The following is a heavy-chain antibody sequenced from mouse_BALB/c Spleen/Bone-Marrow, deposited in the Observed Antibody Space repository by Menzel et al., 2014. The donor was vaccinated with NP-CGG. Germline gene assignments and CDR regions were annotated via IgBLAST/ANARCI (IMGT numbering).Heavy chain of an antibody. D-gene: IGHD2-4*01. CDR3: AREAYYDYDEGFAY. CDR2: IYPGDGST. Sequence: VQLQQSGPELVKPGASVKMSCKASGYTFTSYYIHWVKQRPGQGLEWIGWIYPGDGSTKYNEKFKGKTTLTADKSSSTAYMLLSSLTSEDSAIYFRAREAYYDYDEGFAYWGQGTLVTVSA. V-gene: IGHV1S56*01. J-gene: IGHJ3*01. CDR1: GYTFTSYY.